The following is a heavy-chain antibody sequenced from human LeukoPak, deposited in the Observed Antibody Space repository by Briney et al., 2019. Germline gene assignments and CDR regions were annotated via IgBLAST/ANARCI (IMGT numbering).Heavy chain of an antibody. V-gene: IGHV3-30*02. CDR2: LRHNGGRE. J-gene: IGHJ4*02. CDR3: AKADIVAVGSALEY. Sequence: GGSLRLSCEVSGFTFSNYGMHWVRQAPGKGLEWVAFLRHNGGREYYVDSVRGRFTISRDNSKNTLYLEMNSLRVEDTAVYYCAKADIVAVGSALEYWGQGTLVSVSS. D-gene: IGHD2-21*01. CDR1: GFTFSNYG.